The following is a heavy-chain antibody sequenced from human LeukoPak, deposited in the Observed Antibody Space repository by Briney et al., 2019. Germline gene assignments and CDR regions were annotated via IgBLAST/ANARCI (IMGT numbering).Heavy chain of an antibody. CDR1: GFTFSSYG. V-gene: IGHV3-30*02. CDR3: AVESGYYIYAFDI. CDR2: IRYDGSNK. J-gene: IGHJ3*02. Sequence: GGSLRLSCAASGFTFSSYGMHWVRQAPGKGLEWVAFIRYDGSNKYYADSVKGRFTISRDNSKNTLYLQMNSLRAEDTAVYYCAVESGYYIYAFDIWGQGTMVTVSS. D-gene: IGHD3-3*01.